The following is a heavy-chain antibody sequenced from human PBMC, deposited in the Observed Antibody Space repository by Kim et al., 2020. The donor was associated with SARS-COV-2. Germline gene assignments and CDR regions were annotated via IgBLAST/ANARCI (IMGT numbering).Heavy chain of an antibody. Sequence: PSLKSRVTISVDTSKNQFSLKLSPVTAADTAVYYCAREWGNGRGTYYFDYWGQGTLVTVSS. D-gene: IGHD7-27*01. V-gene: IGHV4-31*02. J-gene: IGHJ4*02. CDR3: AREWGNGRGTYYFDY.